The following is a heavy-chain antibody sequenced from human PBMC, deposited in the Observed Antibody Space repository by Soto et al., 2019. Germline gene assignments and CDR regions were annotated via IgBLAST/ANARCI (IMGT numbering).Heavy chain of an antibody. Sequence: GASVKVSCKASGYTFTSYYMHWVRQAPGQGLEWMGIINPSGGSTSYAQKFQGRVTMTRDTSTSTVYMELSSLRSEDTAVYYCARDTIKALLWFGETRNWFDPWGQGTLVTVSS. CDR1: GYTFTSYY. CDR3: ARDTIKALLWFGETRNWFDP. CDR2: INPSGGST. D-gene: IGHD3-10*01. V-gene: IGHV1-46*01. J-gene: IGHJ5*02.